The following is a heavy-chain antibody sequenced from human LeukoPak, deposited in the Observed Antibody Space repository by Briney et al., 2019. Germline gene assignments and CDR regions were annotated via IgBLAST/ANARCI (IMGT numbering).Heavy chain of an antibody. CDR2: ISIGSSPYT. J-gene: IGHJ4*02. CDR1: GFSFSKSS. D-gene: IGHD3-10*01. V-gene: IGHV3-21*06. Sequence: GGSLRLSCAASGFSFSKSSMLWFRQAPGKGLEWVSSISIGSSPYTYYADSLKGRFTISRDNAKNSVCLQMSSLRPEDTAVYYCASYTLWYGDSWGQGTLVTVSS. CDR3: ASYTLWYGDS.